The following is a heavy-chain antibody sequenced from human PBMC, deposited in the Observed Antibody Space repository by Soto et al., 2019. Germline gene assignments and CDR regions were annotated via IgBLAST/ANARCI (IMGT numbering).Heavy chain of an antibody. J-gene: IGHJ1*01. Sequence: QVQLVQSGAEVKKPGSSVKVSCKASGGTFSSYAISWVRQAPGQGLEWMGGIIPIFGTANYAQKFQGRVTITADESTSTAYMELRSLGSEDTAVDYCARGREGSSWYRVYFQHWGQGTLVTVSS. D-gene: IGHD6-13*01. CDR3: ARGREGSSWYRVYFQH. CDR1: GGTFSSYA. CDR2: IIPIFGTA. V-gene: IGHV1-69*12.